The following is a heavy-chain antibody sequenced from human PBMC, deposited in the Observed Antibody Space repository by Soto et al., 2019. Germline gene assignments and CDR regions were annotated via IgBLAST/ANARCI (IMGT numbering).Heavy chain of an antibody. CDR2: ISGSGGST. V-gene: IGHV3-23*01. CDR1: GFTFSSYA. J-gene: IGHJ4*02. CDR3: ARDIAAAGKYYFDY. Sequence: GGSLRLSCAASGFTFSSYAMSWVRQAPGKGLEWVSAISGSGGSTYYADSVKGRFTISRDNSKNTLYLQMNSLRAEDTAVYYCARDIAAAGKYYFDYWGQGTLVTVSS. D-gene: IGHD6-13*01.